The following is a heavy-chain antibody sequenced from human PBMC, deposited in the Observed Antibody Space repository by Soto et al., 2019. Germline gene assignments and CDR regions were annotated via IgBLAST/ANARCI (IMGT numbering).Heavy chain of an antibody. CDR3: AKETSGDWGYMDV. CDR2: ITNSGDRT. D-gene: IGHD2-21*02. J-gene: IGHJ6*03. CDR1: GFTFGSYA. V-gene: IGHV3-23*01. Sequence: XGSRRLSCAASGFTFGSYALTWGRQAPGKGLDWVASITNSGDRTEYAFFVEGRFTISRDNSNNMLYLQMENLRAGDTALYYCAKETSGDWGYMDVWGRGPTVTVSS.